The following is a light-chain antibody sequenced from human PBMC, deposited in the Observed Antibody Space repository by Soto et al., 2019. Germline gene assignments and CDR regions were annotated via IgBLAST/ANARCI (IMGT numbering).Light chain of an antibody. J-gene: IGKJ2*01. CDR2: LGS. CDR1: QSLLHSNGYNY. V-gene: IGKV2-28*01. CDR3: MQALQTPYT. Sequence: DIVMTQSPLSLPVTPGEPASISCRSSQSLLHSNGYNYWDRYLQKPGQSPQLLIYLGSNRASGVPDRFSGSGSGTDFTLKISRVEAEDVGVYYCMQALQTPYTFGQGTKLEIK.